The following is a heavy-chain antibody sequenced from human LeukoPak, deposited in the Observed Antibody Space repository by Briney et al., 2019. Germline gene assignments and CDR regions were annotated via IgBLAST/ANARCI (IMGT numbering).Heavy chain of an antibody. D-gene: IGHD5-12*01. J-gene: IGHJ4*02. V-gene: IGHV3-23*01. CDR3: AKVMVATITMPPYYFDY. Sequence: PGGSLRLSCAASGFTFSSYAMSWVRQAPGKGPEWVSVISGSGGSTYYADSVKGRFTISRDNSKNTLYLQMNSLRAEDTAVYYCAKVMVATITMPPYYFDYWGQGTLVTVSS. CDR2: ISGSGGST. CDR1: GFTFSSYA.